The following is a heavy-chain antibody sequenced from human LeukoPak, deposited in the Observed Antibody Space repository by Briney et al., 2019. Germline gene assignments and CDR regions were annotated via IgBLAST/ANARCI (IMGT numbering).Heavy chain of an antibody. J-gene: IGHJ4*02. CDR2: INHSGST. D-gene: IGHD2-15*01. V-gene: IGHV4-34*01. CDR3: ARGGGYCSGGSCYSRH. CDR1: GGSFSGYY. Sequence: PSETLSLTCAVYGGSFSGYYWSWIRQPPGKGLEWIGEINHSGSTNYNPSLKSRVTISVDTSKNQFSMTLSSVTAADTAVYYCARGGGYCSGGSCYSRHWGQGTLVTVSS.